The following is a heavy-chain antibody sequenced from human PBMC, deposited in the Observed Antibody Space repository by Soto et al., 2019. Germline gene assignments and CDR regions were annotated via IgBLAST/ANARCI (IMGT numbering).Heavy chain of an antibody. Sequence: QVQLVQSGGGVVQPGRSLRLSCAASGFNFNTYFMHWVRQAPGKWLEWVAMIFPNGRDKEYADSVKGRFTISRDNSHNRMYLQMDSLRPEDTAVYYCARDDEHWSNCDLAYWGQGALLTVSS. CDR3: ARDDEHWSNCDLAY. CDR2: IFPNGRDK. CDR1: GFNFNTYF. D-gene: IGHD2-21*01. V-gene: IGHV3-30*13. J-gene: IGHJ4*02.